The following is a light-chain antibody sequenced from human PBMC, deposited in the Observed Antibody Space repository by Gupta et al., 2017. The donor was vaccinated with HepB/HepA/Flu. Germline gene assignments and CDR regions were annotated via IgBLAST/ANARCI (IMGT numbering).Light chain of an antibody. Sequence: QPALNHPASVSGSPGQSLTISCTGTSSDVGCYTDVSWYQQHPGKAPKLMIYDDSNRPSGVSDRFSGSKSGNTASLTISGLQAEDEADYYCSSYTSSSTYVFGTGTKVTVL. J-gene: IGLJ1*01. V-gene: IGLV2-14*01. CDR3: SSYTSSSTYV. CDR2: DDS. CDR1: SSDVGCYTD.